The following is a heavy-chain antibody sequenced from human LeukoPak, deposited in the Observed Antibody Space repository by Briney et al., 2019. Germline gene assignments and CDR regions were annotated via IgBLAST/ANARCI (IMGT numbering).Heavy chain of an antibody. V-gene: IGHV3-23*01. J-gene: IGHJ4*02. CDR1: GFTFSSYA. CDR3: AKASEIQLWRYYFDY. CDR2: ISGSGGST. Sequence: GGSLRLSCAASGFTFSSYAMSWVRQAPGKGLEWVSAISGSGGSTYYADSVKGRFTISRDNSKNTLYLQMNSLRAEDTAVYYCAKASEIQLWRYYFDYWGQGTLVTVSS. D-gene: IGHD5-18*01.